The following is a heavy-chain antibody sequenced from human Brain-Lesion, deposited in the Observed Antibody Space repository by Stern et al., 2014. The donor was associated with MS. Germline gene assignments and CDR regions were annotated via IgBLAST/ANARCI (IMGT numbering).Heavy chain of an antibody. CDR2: MNPYSGNT. CDR1: GYTFSSYD. V-gene: IGHV1-8*01. J-gene: IGHJ4*02. D-gene: IGHD2-2*01. Sequence: QLEQAGAEVKKPGASVKVSCKATGYTFSSYDITWERQAYAQGLEWYGWMNPYSGNTGYAQKFKGRVSMTSDPSISTVYMELTSLTSDDTAVYFCARAVRNQLLSEYWGQGTLVTVSS. CDR3: ARAVRNQLLSEY.